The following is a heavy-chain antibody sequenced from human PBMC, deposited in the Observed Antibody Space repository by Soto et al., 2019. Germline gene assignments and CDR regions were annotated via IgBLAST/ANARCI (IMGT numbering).Heavy chain of an antibody. CDR2: IYYSGST. V-gene: IGHV4-59*01. J-gene: IGHJ4*02. Sequence: SETLSLTCTVSGGSISSYYWSWIRQPPGEGLEWIGYIYYSGSTNYNPSLKSRVTISVDTSKNQFSLKLSSVTAADTAVYYCASSRSSSWPRPLDYWGQGTLVTVSS. CDR1: GGSISSYY. CDR3: ASSRSSSWPRPLDY. D-gene: IGHD6-13*01.